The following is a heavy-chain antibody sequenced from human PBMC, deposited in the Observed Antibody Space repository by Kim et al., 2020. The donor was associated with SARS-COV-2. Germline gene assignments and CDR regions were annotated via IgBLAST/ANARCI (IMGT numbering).Heavy chain of an antibody. CDR3: ALYSSLDY. Sequence: DGRWKHYGDSVKGRFTISRDNAKNSLYLQMNGLRADDTAVYYCALYSSLDYWGQGTLVTVSS. V-gene: IGHV3-7*01. D-gene: IGHD2-8*01. J-gene: IGHJ4*02. CDR2: DGRWK.